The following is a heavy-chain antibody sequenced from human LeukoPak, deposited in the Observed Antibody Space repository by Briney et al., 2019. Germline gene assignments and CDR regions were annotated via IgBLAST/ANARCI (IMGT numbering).Heavy chain of an antibody. Sequence: SETLSLTCTVSGGSISSGDYYWSWIRQPPGKGLESFGYIYYSGSTYYNPSLKSRVTISVDTSKNQFSLKLSSVTAADTAVYYCARVRIVGATNDYWGQGTLVTVSS. J-gene: IGHJ4*02. CDR2: IYYSGST. D-gene: IGHD1-26*01. V-gene: IGHV4-30-4*01. CDR1: GGSISSGDYY. CDR3: ARVRIVGATNDY.